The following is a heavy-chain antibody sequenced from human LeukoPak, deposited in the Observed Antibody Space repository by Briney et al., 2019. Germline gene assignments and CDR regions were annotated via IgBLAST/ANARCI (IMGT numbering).Heavy chain of an antibody. V-gene: IGHV4-4*07. CDR1: GGSISSYY. J-gene: IGHJ4*02. D-gene: IGHD3-10*01. Sequence: KPSETLSLTCTVSGGSISSYYWSWIRQPAGKGLEWIGRIYTSGSTNYNPSLKSRVTMSVDTSKNQFSLKLSSVTAADTAVYYCARVVSWFGIYYFDYWGQGTLVTVSS. CDR3: ARVVSWFGIYYFDY. CDR2: IYTSGST.